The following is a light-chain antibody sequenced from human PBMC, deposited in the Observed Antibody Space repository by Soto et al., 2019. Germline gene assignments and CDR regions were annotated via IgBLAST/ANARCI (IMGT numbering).Light chain of an antibody. J-gene: IGKJ3*01. V-gene: IGKV3-20*01. CDR3: QQYGSSRPFT. Sequence: EIVLTQSPGTLSLSPGERATLSCRASQSVSSSYLAWYQQKPGQAPRLLIYGVSSRATGIPDRFSGSGSGTDFTLTISRLEPEDFAVYYCQQYGSSRPFTFGPGTKVDIK. CDR2: GVS. CDR1: QSVSSSY.